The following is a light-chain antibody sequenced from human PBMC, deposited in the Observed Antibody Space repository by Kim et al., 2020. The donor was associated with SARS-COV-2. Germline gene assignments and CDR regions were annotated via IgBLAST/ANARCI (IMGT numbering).Light chain of an antibody. J-gene: IGKJ2*01. CDR3: QQYKSLYT. CDR2: KAS. V-gene: IGKV1-5*03. Sequence: LSASGGDRVAITCRASENIEIGLAWYEVKPGKAPKVLIYKASVLESGVPSRFSGRGSGTVFTLTISSLQPDDFATYYCQQYKSLYTFGQGTRLEV. CDR1: ENIEIG.